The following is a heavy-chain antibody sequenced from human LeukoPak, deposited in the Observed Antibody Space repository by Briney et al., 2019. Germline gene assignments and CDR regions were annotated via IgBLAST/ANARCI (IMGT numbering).Heavy chain of an antibody. D-gene: IGHD3-10*01. CDR2: ISGSGGST. CDR3: ANGTTMVRGNAFDI. J-gene: IGHJ3*02. CDR1: GLTFSSYA. Sequence: GGSLRLSCAASGLTFSSYAMSWVRQAPGKGLEWVSAISGSGGSTYYADSVKGRFTISRDNSKNTLYLQMNSLRAEDTAVYYCANGTTMVRGNAFDIWGQGTMVTVSS. V-gene: IGHV3-23*01.